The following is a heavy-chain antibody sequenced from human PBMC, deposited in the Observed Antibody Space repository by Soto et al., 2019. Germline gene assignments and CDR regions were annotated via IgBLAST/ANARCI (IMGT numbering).Heavy chain of an antibody. CDR3: AKGSSGSRPYYFDY. D-gene: IGHD2-2*01. CDR2: VNGSGGDT. CDR1: GFTFSNYA. Sequence: EAQLLESGGGLVQPGGSLRLSCAASGFTFSNYAMSWVRQAPGKGLEWVSAVNGSGGDTYYEDAVKGRFTISRDNCDNTLYLQMNSLRAEDTAIYYCAKGSSGSRPYYFDYWGQGTLVTVSS. V-gene: IGHV3-23*01. J-gene: IGHJ4*02.